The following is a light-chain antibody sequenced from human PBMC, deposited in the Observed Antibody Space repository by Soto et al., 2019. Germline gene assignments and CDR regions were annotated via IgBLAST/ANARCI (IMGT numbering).Light chain of an antibody. J-gene: IGKJ1*01. Sequence: EIVMTESPATPSVSPGERATLSCRASQSVSDYLAWYQQTPGQPPRLLIYTASTRATGIPARFSGSGSGTEFTLTISSLQSEDFAVYYCQQYSNWPRTFGQGTKVDIK. V-gene: IGKV3-15*01. CDR3: QQYSNWPRT. CDR1: QSVSDY. CDR2: TAS.